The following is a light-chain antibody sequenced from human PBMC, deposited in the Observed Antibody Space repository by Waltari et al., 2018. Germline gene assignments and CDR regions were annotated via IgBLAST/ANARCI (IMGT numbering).Light chain of an antibody. Sequence: DIQMTQSPSSLSASVGDRVTITCQASQDISNYLNWYQQKPGKAAKFLIYDASNLETGVPSRFSGSGSGTHFTFTISSLQPEDIATYYCQQYDNVPVTFGGGTKVEIK. CDR1: QDISNY. J-gene: IGKJ4*01. CDR2: DAS. CDR3: QQYDNVPVT. V-gene: IGKV1-33*01.